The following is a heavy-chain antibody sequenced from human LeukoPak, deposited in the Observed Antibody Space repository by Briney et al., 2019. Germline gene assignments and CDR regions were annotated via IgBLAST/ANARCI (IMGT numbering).Heavy chain of an antibody. CDR1: GFTFSGSA. CDR2: TKSNADGGTI. D-gene: IGHD6-6*01. J-gene: IGHJ4*02. V-gene: IGHV3-15*01. Sequence: GGSLRLSCAASGFTFSGSAMHWVRQASGKGLEWVGRTKSNADGGTIDYAAPVKGRFTISRDDSKNTLYLQMNSLKTEDTAVYYCTTDLGITARPLFDFWGQGTLVTVSS. CDR3: TTDLGITARPLFDF.